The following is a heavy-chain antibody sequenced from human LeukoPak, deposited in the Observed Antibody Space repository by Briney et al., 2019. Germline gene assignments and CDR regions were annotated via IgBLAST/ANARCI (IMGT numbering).Heavy chain of an antibody. D-gene: IGHD5-18*01. CDR1: DGSFNVYY. Sequence: SETLSLTCAVYDGSFNVYYWTWIRQSPAKGLEWIGEINHSGSTMYNPSLKIRVTISVDTSKSKFPLKLTSVTAADTAVYYCTRRAYTYDSYFFDHWGLGTLVTVSS. V-gene: IGHV4-34*01. J-gene: IGHJ4*02. CDR3: TRRAYTYDSYFFDH. CDR2: INHSGST.